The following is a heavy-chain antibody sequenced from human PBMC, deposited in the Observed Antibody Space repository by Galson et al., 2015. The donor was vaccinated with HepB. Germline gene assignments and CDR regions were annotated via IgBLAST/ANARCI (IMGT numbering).Heavy chain of an antibody. D-gene: IGHD4-17*01. Sequence: SLRLSCAASGFTFSSYGMHWVRQAPGKGLEWVAFIRYDGSNKYYADSVKGRFTISRDNSKNTLYLQMNSLRAEDTAVYYCAPWTSVTTRGEFGYWGQGTLVTVSS. CDR3: APWTSVTTRGEFGY. CDR2: IRYDGSNK. V-gene: IGHV3-30*02. J-gene: IGHJ4*02. CDR1: GFTFSSYG.